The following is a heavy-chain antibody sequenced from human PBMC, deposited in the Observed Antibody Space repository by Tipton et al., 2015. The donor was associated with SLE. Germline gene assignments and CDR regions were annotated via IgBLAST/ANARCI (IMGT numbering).Heavy chain of an antibody. CDR1: GGSIISGPFY. Sequence: TLSLTCTVSGGSIISGPFYWSWIRQPAGKGLEWIGHIFASGSTNYHPSLRSRVTMSVDTSKNQFSLKLSSVTAADTAVYYCARVGYCGGDCPWGQGTLVTVS. CDR3: ARVGYCGGDCP. J-gene: IGHJ5*02. D-gene: IGHD2-21*01. V-gene: IGHV4-61*09. CDR2: IFASGST.